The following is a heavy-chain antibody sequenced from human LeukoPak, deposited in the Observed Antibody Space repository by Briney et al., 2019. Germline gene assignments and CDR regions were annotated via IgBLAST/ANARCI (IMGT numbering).Heavy chain of an antibody. CDR1: AFTFSNHA. J-gene: IGHJ4*02. D-gene: IGHD3-22*01. Sequence: PGGSLRLSCAASAFTFSNHAMSWVRQTPGKGLEWVSGISAGGGTILYADSVKGRFTISRDNSKNTLFLHMNNLRAEDTAVYFCAYYDSSGYYYGRLRYWGQGTPVTVSS. CDR2: ISAGGGTI. CDR3: AYYDSSGYYYGRLRY. V-gene: IGHV3-23*01.